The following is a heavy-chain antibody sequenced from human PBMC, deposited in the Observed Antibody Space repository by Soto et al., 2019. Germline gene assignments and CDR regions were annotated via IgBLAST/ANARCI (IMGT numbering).Heavy chain of an antibody. J-gene: IGHJ4*02. V-gene: IGHV3-48*01. CDR3: ARALDSGYDYFDS. D-gene: IGHD5-12*01. CDR1: GFTFSTYS. Sequence: GGSLRLSCEASGFTFSTYSMNWVRQAPGKGLEWVSYIRSTSSTIYYAHTVKGRFTISRDNAKNSLFLQMNNLRAEDTAVYYCARALDSGYDYFDSWGQGTLVTVSS. CDR2: IRSTSSTI.